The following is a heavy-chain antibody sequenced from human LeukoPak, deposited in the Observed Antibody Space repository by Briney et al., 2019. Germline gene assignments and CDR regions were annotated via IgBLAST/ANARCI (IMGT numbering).Heavy chain of an antibody. CDR3: VREGCSSTSCYRGATGFDY. J-gene: IGHJ4*02. D-gene: IGHD2-2*02. CDR1: GGSISSCY. V-gene: IGHV4-59*01. CDR2: IYYSGST. Sequence: YPSETLSLTCTVSGGSISSCYWSWIRQPPGKGLEWIGYIYYSGSTNYNPSLKSRVTISVDTSKNQFSLKLSSVTAADTAVYYCVREGCSSTSCYRGATGFDYWGQGTLVTVSS.